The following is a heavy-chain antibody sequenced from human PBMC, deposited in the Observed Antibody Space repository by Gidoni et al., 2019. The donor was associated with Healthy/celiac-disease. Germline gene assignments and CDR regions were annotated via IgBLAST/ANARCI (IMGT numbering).Heavy chain of an antibody. CDR3: TTLWSGYSLYYYYGMDV. CDR1: GFTFSHAW. D-gene: IGHD3-3*01. V-gene: IGHV3-15*01. J-gene: IGHJ6*02. Sequence: EVQLVASGGGLVKPGGSLRLSCAASGFTFSHAWMSWVRQAPGKGLEWVGRIKSKTDGGTTDYAAPVKGRFTISRDDSKNTLYLQMNSLKTEDTAVYYCTTLWSGYSLYYYYGMDVWGQGTTVTVSS. CDR2: IKSKTDGGTT.